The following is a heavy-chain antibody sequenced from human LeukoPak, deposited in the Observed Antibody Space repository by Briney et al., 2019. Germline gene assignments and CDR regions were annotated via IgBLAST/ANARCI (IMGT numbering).Heavy chain of an antibody. CDR1: GYTFTSYA. CDR2: INTNTGNP. Sequence: ASVKVSCKASGYTFTSYAMNWVRQAPGQGLEWMGWINTNTGNPTYAQGFTGRFVFSLDTSVSTAYLQISSLKAEDTAVYYCARQSLGYCSGGSCYSREVDYWGQGTLVTVSS. D-gene: IGHD2-15*01. J-gene: IGHJ4*02. CDR3: ARQSLGYCSGGSCYSREVDY. V-gene: IGHV7-4-1*02.